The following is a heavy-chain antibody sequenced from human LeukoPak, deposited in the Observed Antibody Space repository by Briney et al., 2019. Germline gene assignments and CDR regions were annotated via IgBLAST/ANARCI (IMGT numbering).Heavy chain of an antibody. Sequence: GGSLRLSCAPSGFTFDVYGMSWVREAPGEGVEWGSGINWNGGSTGYADSVKGRFTISRDNAKNSLYLQMNSLRAEHTAVYYCARGSGTLGGYSYAYGDYFDYWGQGTLVTVSS. J-gene: IGHJ4*02. CDR2: INWNGGST. CDR3: ARGSGTLGGYSYAYGDYFDY. V-gene: IGHV3-20*04. D-gene: IGHD5-18*01. CDR1: GFTFDVYG.